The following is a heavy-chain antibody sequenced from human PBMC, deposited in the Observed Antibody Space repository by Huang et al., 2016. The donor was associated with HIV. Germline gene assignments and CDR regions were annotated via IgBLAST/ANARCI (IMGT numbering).Heavy chain of an antibody. CDR1: GFTVSTNY. CDR2: LYSGGTT. V-gene: IGHV3-53*01. D-gene: IGHD2-8*02. Sequence: EVQLVESGGGLIQPGGSLRLSCAASGFTVSTNYMTWVRQAPGKGLEWFSLLYSGGTTYYADSVKGRFTISRDDSENTLYLHMTSLRAGDTAVYYCAKEGDTGAALGYWGQGTLVTVS. CDR3: AKEGDTGAALGY. J-gene: IGHJ4*02.